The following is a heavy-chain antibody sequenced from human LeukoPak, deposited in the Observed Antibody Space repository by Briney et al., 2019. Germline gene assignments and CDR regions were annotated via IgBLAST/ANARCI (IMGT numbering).Heavy chain of an antibody. V-gene: IGHV3-7*05. J-gene: IGHJ4*02. D-gene: IGHD4-17*01. CDR2: IKQDGSEK. CDR1: GFTFSRFW. Sequence: GGSLRLSCADSGFTFSRFWMSCVREAPGKGLERVANIKQDGSEKYYVDSVKGRFTISRDNAKNSLYLQMNSLRAEDTAVYYCARDLFYAYGDYPFDYWGQGTLVTVSS. CDR3: ARDLFYAYGDYPFDY.